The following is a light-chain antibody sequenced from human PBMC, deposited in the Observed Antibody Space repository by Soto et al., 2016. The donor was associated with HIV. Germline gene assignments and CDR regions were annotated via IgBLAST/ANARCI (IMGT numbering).Light chain of an antibody. CDR1: QGIGRF. CDR3: QQSYITPRT. CDR2: DAS. J-gene: IGKJ1*01. V-gene: IGKV1-39*01. Sequence: DIQMTQSPSSLSASVGDRVTITCRASQGIGRFLNWYQQIAGKAPNLLIYDASTLQSGVPSRFSGSGSGTDFTLIISSLQPEDFATYYCQQSYITPRTLGQGTKVEIK.